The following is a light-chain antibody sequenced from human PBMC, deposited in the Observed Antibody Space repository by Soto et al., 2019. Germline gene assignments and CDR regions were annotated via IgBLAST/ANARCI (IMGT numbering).Light chain of an antibody. J-gene: IGLJ2*01. CDR1: SPNIGGNT. Sequence: QSVLTQPPSASGTPGQRVTISCSGSSPNIGGNTVNWYQQVPGTAPKLLIHGDTLRPSGVPDRFSGSKSGTSASLAISGLQSEDEAEYYCATWDDSLNGVVFGGGTKLTV. CDR2: GDT. V-gene: IGLV1-44*01. CDR3: ATWDDSLNGVV.